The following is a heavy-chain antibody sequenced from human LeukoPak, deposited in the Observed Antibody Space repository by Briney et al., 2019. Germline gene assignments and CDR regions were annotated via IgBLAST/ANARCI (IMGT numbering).Heavy chain of an antibody. CDR2: ISWNSGSI. CDR3: AKDISGWFEYFQH. Sequence: PGGSLRLSCAASGFTFSNNAMTWVRQAPGKGLEWVSGISWNSGSIGYADSVKGRFTISRDNAKNSLYLQMNSLRAEDTALYYCAKDISGWFEYFQHWGQGTLVTVSS. D-gene: IGHD6-19*01. V-gene: IGHV3-9*01. CDR1: GFTFSNNA. J-gene: IGHJ1*01.